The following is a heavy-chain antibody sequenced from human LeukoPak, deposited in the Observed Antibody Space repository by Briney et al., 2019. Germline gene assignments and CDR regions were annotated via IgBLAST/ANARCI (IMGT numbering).Heavy chain of an antibody. V-gene: IGHV3-21*01. J-gene: IGHJ6*03. Sequence: GGSLRLSCAASGFTFSSYSMNWVRQAPGKGLEWVSSISSSSSYIYYADSVKGRFTISRDNAKNSLYLQMNRLRAEDTAVYYCAKQYSSSWYSYYYYMDVWGKGTTVTISS. CDR3: AKQYSSSWYSYYYYMDV. D-gene: IGHD6-13*01. CDR2: ISSSSSYI. CDR1: GFTFSSYS.